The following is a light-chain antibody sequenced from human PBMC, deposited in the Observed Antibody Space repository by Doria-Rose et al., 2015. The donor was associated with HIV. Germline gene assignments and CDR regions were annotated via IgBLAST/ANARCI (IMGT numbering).Light chain of an antibody. CDR3: QQSFSTPRT. V-gene: IGKV1-39*01. Sequence: DIRVTQAPSSLSASVGDRVTITCPASQNINRFLNWYQQKAGKVPKVSIYAASSVQSGVPSRFSGSGSGTDVTLTISSLQPKDCASSYCQQSFSTPRTFGQGAKVEIK. CDR2: AAS. CDR1: QNINRF. J-gene: IGKJ1*01.